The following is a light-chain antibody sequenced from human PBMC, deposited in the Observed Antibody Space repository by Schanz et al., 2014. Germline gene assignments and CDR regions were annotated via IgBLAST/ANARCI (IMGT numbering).Light chain of an antibody. CDR2: DVT. J-gene: IGLJ3*02. CDR1: SSDIGIYNY. CDR3: QSYDSSLSEWV. Sequence: QSALTQPASVSGSPGQSITISCTGTSSDIGIYNYVSWYQQLPGKAPKVMIYDVTNRPSGVSNRFSGSKSGNTASLTISGLQAEDEADYYCQSYDSSLSEWVFGGGTKVTVL. V-gene: IGLV2-14*01.